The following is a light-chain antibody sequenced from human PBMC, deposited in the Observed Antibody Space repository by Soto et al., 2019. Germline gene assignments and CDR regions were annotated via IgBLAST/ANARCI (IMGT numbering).Light chain of an antibody. V-gene: IGLV1-44*01. J-gene: IGLJ1*01. Sequence: QAVVTRPPSASGTPGQRIIISCSGSTSNIESHSVNWYQQVPGTAPKLLIITNNQRPSGVPDRFSGSKSGASASLAISGLQSEDEATYYCATWDDSRNGVFGTGTKLTVL. CDR3: ATWDDSRNGV. CDR1: TSNIESHS. CDR2: TNN.